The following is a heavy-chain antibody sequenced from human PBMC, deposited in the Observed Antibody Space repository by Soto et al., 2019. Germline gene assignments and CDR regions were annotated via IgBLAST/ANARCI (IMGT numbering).Heavy chain of an antibody. Sequence: QVQLVQSGAEVKKPGSSVKISCKASGGTFSNYNFNWVRQAPGQGPEGVGGIMPLFGTTNYAQKFQGRVTITAGDSTSTAYLELNSLRPEDTALYYCAKWGGVITTPTFVGPFDYWGQGTLVIVSA. J-gene: IGHJ4*02. D-gene: IGHD1-1*01. CDR2: IMPLFGTT. V-gene: IGHV1-69*01. CDR1: GGTFSNYN. CDR3: AKWGGVITTPTFVGPFDY.